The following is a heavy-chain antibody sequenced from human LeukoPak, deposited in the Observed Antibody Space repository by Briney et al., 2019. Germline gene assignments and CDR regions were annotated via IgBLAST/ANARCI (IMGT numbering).Heavy chain of an antibody. J-gene: IGHJ4*02. V-gene: IGHV1-3*01. Sequence: ASVKVSCKASGYTFTSYAMHWVRQAPGQRLEWMGWINAGNGNTKYSQKFQGRVTITRDTSASTAYMELSSLRSEDTAVYYCARGDFFGVGGQYWGQGTLVTVS. CDR1: GYTFTSYA. D-gene: IGHD3-3*01. CDR2: INAGNGNT. CDR3: ARGDFFGVGGQY.